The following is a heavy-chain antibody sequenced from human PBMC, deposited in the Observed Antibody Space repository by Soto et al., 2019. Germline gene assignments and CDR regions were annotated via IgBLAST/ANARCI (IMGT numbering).Heavy chain of an antibody. D-gene: IGHD2-15*01. V-gene: IGHV1-46*03. CDR2: INPSGGYT. J-gene: IGHJ4*02. CDR1: GYTFTSYY. Sequence: GASVKVSCKASGYTFTSYYMNWVRQAPGQGLEWLGIINPSGGYTTYAQRFLGRVTMTSDTSASTVYMDLSSLRSEDTAVYYCARVYCSGAGCYSIDYWGQGTLVTVSS. CDR3: ARVYCSGAGCYSIDY.